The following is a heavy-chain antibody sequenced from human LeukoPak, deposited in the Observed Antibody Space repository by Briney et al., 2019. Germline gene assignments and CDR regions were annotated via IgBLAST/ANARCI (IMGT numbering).Heavy chain of an antibody. CDR3: ARQVAGLDY. D-gene: IGHD6-19*01. CDR1: GFIFSSYA. J-gene: IGHJ4*02. CDR2: ISFDGGNK. V-gene: IGHV3-30-3*01. Sequence: GRSLRLSCAASGFIFSSYAVHWVRQAPGKGLEWVAFISFDGGNKYYADSVKGRLTISRDNSKNTLYLQMNSLRAEDTAVYYCARQVAGLDYWGQGTLVTVSS.